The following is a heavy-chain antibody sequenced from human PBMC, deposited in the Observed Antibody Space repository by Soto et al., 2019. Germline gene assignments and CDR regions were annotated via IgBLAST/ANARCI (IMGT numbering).Heavy chain of an antibody. CDR1: GYTFTSYA. CDR3: ARDDSGFSGSHYIDYFNY. Sequence: ASVKVSCKASGYTFTSYAMHWVRQAPGQRLEWMGWISAYNGNTNYARKLQGRVTMTTDTSAGTVYMQLSSLTSEDTAVYYCARDDSGFSGSHYIDYFNYWGQGALVTVSS. V-gene: IGHV1-3*01. CDR2: ISAYNGNT. J-gene: IGHJ4*02. D-gene: IGHD1-26*01.